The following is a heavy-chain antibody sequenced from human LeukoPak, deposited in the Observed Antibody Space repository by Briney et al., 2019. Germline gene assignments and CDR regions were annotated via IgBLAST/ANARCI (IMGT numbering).Heavy chain of an antibody. CDR3: ARTIGEGIALY. CDR1: GGSITSDNYY. D-gene: IGHD6-13*01. V-gene: IGHV4-61*02. CDR2: IYGSGST. Sequence: PSQTLSLTCSVSGGSITSDNYYWSWIRQPAGKALEWIGRIYGSGSTNNNPSLKSRVTLSVDTSKNQFSLKLGSVTAADTAVYYCARTIGEGIALYWGQGTLVTVSS. J-gene: IGHJ4*02.